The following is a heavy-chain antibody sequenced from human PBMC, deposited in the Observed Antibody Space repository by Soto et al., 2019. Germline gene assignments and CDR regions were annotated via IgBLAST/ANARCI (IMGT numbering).Heavy chain of an antibody. V-gene: IGHV3-30*18. J-gene: IGHJ4*02. CDR3: AKDLSYCSSTSCYPDY. CDR2: ISYDGSNK. D-gene: IGHD2-2*01. CDR1: GFTFSSYG. Sequence: GGSLRLSCAASGFTFSSYGMHWVRQAPGKGLEWVAVISYDGSNKYYADSVKGRFTISRDNSKNTLYLQMNSLRAEDTAVYYCAKDLSYCSSTSCYPDYWGQGTLVTVSS.